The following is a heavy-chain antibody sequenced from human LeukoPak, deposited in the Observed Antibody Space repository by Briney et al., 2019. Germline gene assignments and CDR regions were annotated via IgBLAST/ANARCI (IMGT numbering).Heavy chain of an antibody. D-gene: IGHD3-22*01. CDR1: GFTVSSNY. Sequence: PGGSLRLSCAASGFTVSSNYMSWVRQAPGKGLEWVSVIYSGGSTYYADSVKGRFTISRDNPKNTLYLQMNSLRAEDTAVYYCARLQPNYYDSSGDVFDIWGQGTMVTVSS. J-gene: IGHJ3*02. CDR2: IYSGGST. V-gene: IGHV3-53*01. CDR3: ARLQPNYYDSSGDVFDI.